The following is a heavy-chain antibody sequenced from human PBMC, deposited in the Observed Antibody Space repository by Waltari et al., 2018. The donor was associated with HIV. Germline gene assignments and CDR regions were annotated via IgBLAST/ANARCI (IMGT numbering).Heavy chain of an antibody. D-gene: IGHD3-10*01. V-gene: IGHV3-23*01. CDR1: WFIFTDFA. J-gene: IGHJ3*01. CDR3: VKDSGRAADVFDL. CDR2: IRGGGET. Sequence: QLLESGAGLVAPGGSLTLACAAPWFIFTDFAMDWFRQAPGKGLEWVSAIRGGGETFYADSVKGRFTISRDNSKNTLYLQMNSRRADDAAVYYCVKDSGRAADVFDLWGQGTMVTVSS.